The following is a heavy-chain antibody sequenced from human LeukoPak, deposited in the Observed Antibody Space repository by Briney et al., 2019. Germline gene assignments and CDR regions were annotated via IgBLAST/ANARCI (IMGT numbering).Heavy chain of an antibody. CDR2: IYYSGTT. CDR3: ARELYDFWSGFDY. D-gene: IGHD3-3*01. V-gene: IGHV4-59*12. Sequence: SETLSLTCAVSGGSISDYYWSWIRQPPGKGLEWIGYIYYSGTTSYNPSLKSRVTISVDTSKNQFSLKLSSVTAADTAVYYCARELYDFWSGFDYWGQGTLVTVSS. CDR1: GGSISDYY. J-gene: IGHJ4*02.